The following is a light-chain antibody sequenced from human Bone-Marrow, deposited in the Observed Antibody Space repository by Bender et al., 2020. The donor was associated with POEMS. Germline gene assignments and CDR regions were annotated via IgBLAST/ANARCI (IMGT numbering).Light chain of an antibody. CDR3: AAWDDSLTGVV. J-gene: IGLJ2*01. CDR1: RSNVGSNY. CDR2: RSD. V-gene: IGLV1-47*01. Sequence: QSVLTQPPSTSGTPGQKVTVSCSGSRSNVGSNYVSWYQQLPGAAPRLLIYRSDQRPSGVPDRFSGSRSGTSASLAISGLRSEDEADYFCAAWDDSLTGVVFGGGTKLTVL.